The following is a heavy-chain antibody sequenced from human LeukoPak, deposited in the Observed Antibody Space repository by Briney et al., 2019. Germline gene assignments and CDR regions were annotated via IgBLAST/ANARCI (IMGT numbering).Heavy chain of an antibody. V-gene: IGHV3-23*01. CDR3: ARGRYYYDSSGYPDAFDI. D-gene: IGHD3-22*01. CDR2: ISGSGGST. J-gene: IGHJ3*02. CDR1: GFTFSSYA. Sequence: SGGSLRLSCAASGFTFSSYAMSWVRQAPGKGLEWVSAISGSGGSTYYADSVKGRFTISRDNSKNTLYLQMNSLRAEDTAVYYCARGRYYYDSSGYPDAFDIWGQGTMVTVSS.